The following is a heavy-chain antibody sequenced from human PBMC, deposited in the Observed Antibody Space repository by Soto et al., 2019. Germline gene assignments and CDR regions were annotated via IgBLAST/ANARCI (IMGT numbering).Heavy chain of an antibody. V-gene: IGHV3-23*01. D-gene: IGHD3-22*01. CDR1: GFTLNSYA. Sequence: GGSLRLSCAASGFTLNSYAMNWVRQAPGKGLEWVSGISARGEKTYYADSVKGRFTISRDNSKNTVYLQMNSLRAKDTAVFYCAKALPMYYYDSSGYSDYYYDTDVWGQGTTVTVSS. J-gene: IGHJ6*02. CDR3: AKALPMYYYDSSGYSDYYYDTDV. CDR2: ISARGEKT.